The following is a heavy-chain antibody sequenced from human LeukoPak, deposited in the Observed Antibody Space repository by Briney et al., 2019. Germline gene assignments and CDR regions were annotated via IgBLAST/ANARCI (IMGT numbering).Heavy chain of an antibody. Sequence: SETLSLTCTVSGGSISSGGYYWSWIRQHPGKGLEWIGYIYHSGSTYYNPSLKSRVTISVDRSKNQFSLKLSSVTAADTAVYYCARARERSSFDYFDYWGQGTLVTVSS. CDR2: IYHSGST. CDR1: GGSISSGGYY. J-gene: IGHJ4*02. V-gene: IGHV4-30-2*01. D-gene: IGHD2-2*01. CDR3: ARARERSSFDYFDY.